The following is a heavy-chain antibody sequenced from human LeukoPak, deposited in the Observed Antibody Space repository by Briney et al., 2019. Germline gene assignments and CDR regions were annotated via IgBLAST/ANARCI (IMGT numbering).Heavy chain of an antibody. CDR3: ARASRKITIVGAPEPLRY. CDR2: INPNSGGT. Sequence: LAASVKVSCKASGYTFTGYYMHWVRQAPGQGLEWMGWINPNSGGTNYAQKFQGRVTMTRDTSISTAYMELSRLRSDDTAVYYCARASRKITIVGAPEPLRYWGQGTLVTVSS. J-gene: IGHJ4*02. D-gene: IGHD1-26*01. CDR1: GYTFTGYY. V-gene: IGHV1-2*03.